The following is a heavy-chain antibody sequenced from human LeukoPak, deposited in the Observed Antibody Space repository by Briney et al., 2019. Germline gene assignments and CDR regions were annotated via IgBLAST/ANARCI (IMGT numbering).Heavy chain of an antibody. CDR2: MNPNSGNT. CDR1: GGTFSSYA. Sequence: ASVKVSCKASGGTFSSYAISWVRQAPGQGLEWMGWMNPNSGNTGYAQKFQGRVTMTRNTSISTAYMELSSLRSEDAAVYYCARGCCSGGSCFLIDYWGQGTLVTVSS. J-gene: IGHJ4*02. V-gene: IGHV1-8*02. CDR3: ARGCCSGGSCFLIDY. D-gene: IGHD2-15*01.